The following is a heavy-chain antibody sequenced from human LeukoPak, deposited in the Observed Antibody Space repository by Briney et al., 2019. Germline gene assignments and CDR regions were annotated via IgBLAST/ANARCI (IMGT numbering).Heavy chain of an antibody. D-gene: IGHD6-13*01. CDR2: IYYSGST. CDR1: GGSISSSSYY. CDR3: ARVAVGAAAPITFDY. J-gene: IGHJ4*02. Sequence: ASETLSLTCTVSGGSISSSSYYWGWIRQPPGKGLEWIGSIYYSGSTYYNPSLKSRVTISVDTSKNQFSLKLSSVTAADTAVYYCARVAVGAAAPITFDYWGQGTLVTVSS. V-gene: IGHV4-39*07.